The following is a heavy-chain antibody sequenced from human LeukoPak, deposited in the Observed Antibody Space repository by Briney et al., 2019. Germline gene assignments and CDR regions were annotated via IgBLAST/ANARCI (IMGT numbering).Heavy chain of an antibody. CDR1: GFTFSSYG. Sequence: QSGGSLRLSCAASGFTFSSYGMHWVRQAPGKGLEWVAVISYDGSNKYYADSVKGRFTISRDNSKNALYLQMNSLRAEDTAVYYCAKGGSSLGLYYFDYWGQGTLVTVSS. D-gene: IGHD6-13*01. J-gene: IGHJ4*02. CDR2: ISYDGSNK. CDR3: AKGGSSLGLYYFDY. V-gene: IGHV3-30*18.